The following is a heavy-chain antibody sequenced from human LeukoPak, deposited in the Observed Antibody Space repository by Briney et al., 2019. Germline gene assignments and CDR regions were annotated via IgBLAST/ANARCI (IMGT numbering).Heavy chain of an antibody. J-gene: IGHJ4*02. D-gene: IGHD4/OR15-4a*01. Sequence: GGSLRLSCTVSGFTVSTNSMSWVRQAPGKGLEWVSFIYSDNTHYSDSVKGRLTISRDNSKNTLYLQMNSLRAEDTAVYYCARRAGAYSHPYDYWGQGTLVTVSS. V-gene: IGHV3-53*01. CDR3: ARRAGAYSHPYDY. CDR2: IYSDNT. CDR1: GFTVSTNS.